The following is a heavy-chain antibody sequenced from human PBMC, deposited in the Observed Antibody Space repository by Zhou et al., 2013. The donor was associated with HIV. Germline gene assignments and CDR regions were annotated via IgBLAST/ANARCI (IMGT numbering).Heavy chain of an antibody. J-gene: IGHJ6*03. V-gene: IGHV1-69*05. Sequence: QVQLVQSGAEVKKPGSSVKVSCKASGGTFSSYAISWVRQAPGQGLEWMGGIIPIFGTANYAQKFQGRVTITTDESTSTAYMELSSLRSEDTAVYYCARNYQLLSPYYYYYMDVWGKGDHGHRLL. CDR3: ARNYQLLSPYYYYYMDV. D-gene: IGHD2-2*01. CDR2: IIPIFGTA. CDR1: GGTFSSYA.